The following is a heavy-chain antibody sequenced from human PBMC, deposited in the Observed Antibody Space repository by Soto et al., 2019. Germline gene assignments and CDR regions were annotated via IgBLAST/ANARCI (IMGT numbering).Heavy chain of an antibody. D-gene: IGHD3-3*01. CDR3: ARAKADFWRGYGQFDP. V-gene: IGHV3-30-3*01. CDR2: ISYDGSNK. Sequence: QVQLVESGGGVVQPGRSLRLSCAASGFTFSSYAMHWLRQAPGKGLEWVALISYDGSNKYYADSVKGRFTISRDNSKNTLYLQMNSLRAEDTAVYYCARAKADFWRGYGQFDPWGQGILVTVSS. J-gene: IGHJ5*02. CDR1: GFTFSSYA.